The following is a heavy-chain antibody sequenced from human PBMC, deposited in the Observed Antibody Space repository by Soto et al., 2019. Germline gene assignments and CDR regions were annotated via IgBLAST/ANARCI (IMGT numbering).Heavy chain of an antibody. CDR1: GFTFSNYA. Sequence: GGSLRLSCAGSGFTFSNYAMSWVRQAPGKGLEWVSIISGGGGTTYYADSVKGRFTISRDNSTNTVHLQINSLRVEDTAVYYCAKQAGYSSDPFDYWGHGTLVTVSS. J-gene: IGHJ4*01. V-gene: IGHV3-23*01. CDR2: ISGGGGTT. D-gene: IGHD6-19*01. CDR3: AKQAGYSSDPFDY.